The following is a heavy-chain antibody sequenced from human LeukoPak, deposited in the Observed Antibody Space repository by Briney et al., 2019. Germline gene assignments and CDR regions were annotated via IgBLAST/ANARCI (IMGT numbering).Heavy chain of an antibody. Sequence: SGPTLVNPTQTLTLTCAFSGFSLRTSGVGVAWIRQPPGKALEWLGLIYWDDGKDYSPSLKSRLTITKDTSKNQVVLTMTNMGPLDTATYYCAHRPGRYFHHWGQGTLVTVSS. D-gene: IGHD1-26*01. CDR1: GFSLRTSGVG. J-gene: IGHJ1*01. CDR3: AHRPGRYFHH. V-gene: IGHV2-5*02. CDR2: IYWDDGK.